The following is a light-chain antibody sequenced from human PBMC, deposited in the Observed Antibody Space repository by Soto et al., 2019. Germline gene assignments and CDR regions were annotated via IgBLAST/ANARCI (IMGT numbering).Light chain of an antibody. J-gene: IGKJ1*01. CDR2: GAS. CDR3: HQYSSSPRT. V-gene: IGKV3-20*01. Sequence: EVVLTQSPGTLSLSPGERATLSCRASQSVSNNYLAWYQQKPGQATRLLIYGASTRATGVPDRFSGSGSGTEFTLTISRLEPEDFVVFYCHQYSSSPRTFGQGTRVEVK. CDR1: QSVSNNY.